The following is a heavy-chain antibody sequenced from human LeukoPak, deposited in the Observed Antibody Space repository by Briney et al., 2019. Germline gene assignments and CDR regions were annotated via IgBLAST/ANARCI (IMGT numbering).Heavy chain of an antibody. J-gene: IGHJ6*02. Sequence: ASVTVSCKASGYTFTSYYMHWVRQAPGQGLEWMGIINPSDGSTSYAQKFQGRVTMTRDTSTSTVYMELSSLRSEDTAVYYCARYPGIAVAGSDYYYYYGMDVWGQGTTVTVSS. D-gene: IGHD6-19*01. CDR1: GYTFTSYY. CDR3: ARYPGIAVAGSDYYYYYGMDV. CDR2: INPSDGST. V-gene: IGHV1-46*01.